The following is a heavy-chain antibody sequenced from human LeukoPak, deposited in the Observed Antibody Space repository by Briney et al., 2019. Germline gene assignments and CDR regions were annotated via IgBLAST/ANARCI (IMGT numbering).Heavy chain of an antibody. CDR1: GFTFSSYA. Sequence: PGGSLRLSCAASGFTFSSYAMHWVRQAPGKGLEYVSAISSNGGSTYYANSVKGRFTISRDKSKNTLYLQMGSLRAEDMAVYYCARESSYYDFWSGSAWFDPWGQGTLVTVSS. D-gene: IGHD3-3*01. CDR2: ISSNGGST. CDR3: ARESSYYDFWSGSAWFDP. J-gene: IGHJ5*02. V-gene: IGHV3-64*01.